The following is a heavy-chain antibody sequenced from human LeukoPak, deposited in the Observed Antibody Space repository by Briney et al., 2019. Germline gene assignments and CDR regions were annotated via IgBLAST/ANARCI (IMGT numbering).Heavy chain of an antibody. V-gene: IGHV3-11*04. D-gene: IGHD2-2*01. CDR1: GFTFSDYY. Sequence: PGGSLRLSCAASGFTFSDYYMSWIRQAPGKGLEWVSYISSSGSTIYYADSVKGRFTISRDNAKNSLYLQMNSLRAEDTAVYYCARGPDIVVVPAAGGDNWFDPWGQGTLVTVSS. CDR3: ARGPDIVVVPAAGGDNWFDP. J-gene: IGHJ5*02. CDR2: ISSSGSTI.